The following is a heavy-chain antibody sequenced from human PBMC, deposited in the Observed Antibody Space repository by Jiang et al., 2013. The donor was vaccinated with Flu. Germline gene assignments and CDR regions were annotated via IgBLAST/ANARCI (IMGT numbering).Heavy chain of an antibody. CDR1: GGTFSSYT. V-gene: IGHV1-69*02. D-gene: IGHD3-10*01. CDR3: ASSITMVQGVTRSGNY. CDR2: IIPILGIA. Sequence: GAEVKKPGSSVKVSCKASGGTFSSYTISWVRQAPGQGLEWMGRIIPILGIANYAQKLQGRVTITADKSTSTAYMELSSLRSEDTAVYYCASSITMVQGVTRSGNYWGPGNPGHRLL. J-gene: IGHJ4*02.